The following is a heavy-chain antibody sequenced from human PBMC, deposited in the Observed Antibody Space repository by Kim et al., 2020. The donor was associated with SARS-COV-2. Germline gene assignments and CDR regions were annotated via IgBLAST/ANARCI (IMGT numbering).Heavy chain of an antibody. Sequence: SETLSLTCNVLRGSINNFFWAWFGHPPQRGLEWIVSMYFPGGMYYSDSLNSRLTISLDASTNHFSLQLQSVTTAASAVYFCARAGAHGTFSDSWGSGTLV. CDR3: ARAGAHGTFSDS. J-gene: IGHJ5*02. CDR1: RGSINNFF. V-gene: IGHV4-59*01. D-gene: IGHD1-1*01. CDR2: MYFPGGM.